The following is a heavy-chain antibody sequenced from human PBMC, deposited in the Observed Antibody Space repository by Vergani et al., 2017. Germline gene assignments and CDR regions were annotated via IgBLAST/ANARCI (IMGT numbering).Heavy chain of an antibody. D-gene: IGHD3-10*01. J-gene: IGHJ6*02. V-gene: IGHV3-66*01. CDR2: IYSGGST. CDR1: GFTVSSNY. CDR3: ARERITMVRGENGMDV. Sequence: EVQLVESGGGLVQPGGSLRLSCAASGFTVSSNYMSWVRQAPGKGLEWVSVIYSGGSTYYADSVKGRFTISRDNSKNTLYLQMNSLRAEDTAVYYWARERITMVRGENGMDVWGQGTTVTVSS.